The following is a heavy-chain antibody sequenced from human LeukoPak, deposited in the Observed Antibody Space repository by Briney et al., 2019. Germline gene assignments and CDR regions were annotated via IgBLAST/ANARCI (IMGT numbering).Heavy chain of an antibody. Sequence: GGSLRLSCAASGFTFSSYSMNWVRQAPGKGLEWVSTISVSGGSTYYADSVKGRFTISRDNSKNTLYLQMNSLRAEDTAVYYCAQYIKQAAIAGDRYYYYYYCIDVWGQGTKVTVSS. D-gene: IGHD6-19*01. CDR3: AQYIKQAAIAGDRYYYYYYCIDV. J-gene: IGHJ6*02. CDR2: ISVSGGST. CDR1: GFTFSSYS. V-gene: IGHV3-23*01.